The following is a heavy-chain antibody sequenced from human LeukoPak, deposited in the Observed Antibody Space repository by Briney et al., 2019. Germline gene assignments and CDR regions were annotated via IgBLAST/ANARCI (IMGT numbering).Heavy chain of an antibody. D-gene: IGHD4-17*01. CDR2: INHSGST. Sequence: SETLSLTCAVYGGSFSGYYWSWIRQPPGKGLEWIGEINHSGSTNYNPSLKSRVTISVDTSKNQFSLKLSSVTAADTAAYYCARANTVTTDYWGQGTLATVSS. J-gene: IGHJ4*02. CDR1: GGSFSGYY. CDR3: ARANTVTTDY. V-gene: IGHV4-34*01.